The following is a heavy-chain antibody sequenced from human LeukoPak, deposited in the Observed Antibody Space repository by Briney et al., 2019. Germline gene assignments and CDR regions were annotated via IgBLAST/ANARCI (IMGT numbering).Heavy chain of an antibody. V-gene: IGHV3-23*01. CDR2: VSGTGTST. D-gene: IGHD3-3*01. Sequence: GGSLRLSCKASGFTFHNYSMTWVRQAPGKGLDSVSTVSGTGTSTFYADSVKVRATISRDNSKNMLYLQMSSLRAEDTAMYYCAKGYYDSHRGFFEYWGLGTLVTVSS. J-gene: IGHJ4*02. CDR1: GFTFHNYS. CDR3: AKGYYDSHRGFFEY.